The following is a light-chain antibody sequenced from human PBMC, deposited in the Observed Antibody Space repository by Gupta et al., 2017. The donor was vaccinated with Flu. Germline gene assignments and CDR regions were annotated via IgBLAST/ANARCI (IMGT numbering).Light chain of an antibody. CDR3: QQSYSTPPT. J-gene: IGKJ4*01. V-gene: IGKV1-39*01. Sequence: DIQMTQSPSSLSASVGNRVTITCRASQSISSYLNWYQQTPGKAPKLLIYAPSSLQSAAPSTFSGTGSGTDFTLTISTLPPADFATYTCQQSYSTPPTFDARTKLESK. CDR1: QSISSY. CDR2: APS.